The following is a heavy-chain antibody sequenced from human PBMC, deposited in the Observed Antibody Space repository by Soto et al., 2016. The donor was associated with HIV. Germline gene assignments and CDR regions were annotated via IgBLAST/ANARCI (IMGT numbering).Heavy chain of an antibody. CDR2: ISSSSSYI. Sequence: EVQLVESGGGLVKPGGSLRLSCAAFGFTFSSYSMNWVRQAPGKGLEWVSSISSSSSYIYYADSVKGRFTISRDNAKNSLYLQMNSLRAEDTAVYYCARDLGDYGPKDAFDIWAKGQWSPSLQ. CDR3: ARDLGDYGPKDAFDI. J-gene: IGHJ3*02. D-gene: IGHD4-17*01. CDR1: GFTFSSYS. V-gene: IGHV3-21*01.